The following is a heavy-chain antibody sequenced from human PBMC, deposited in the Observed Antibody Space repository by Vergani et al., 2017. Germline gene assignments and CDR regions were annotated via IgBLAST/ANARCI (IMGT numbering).Heavy chain of an antibody. Sequence: EVQLVESGGGLVQPGRFLRPFCAASGFTLDDYAMHWVRQASGKGLGWVSGISWNSGSIGYADSVKGRFTISRDNAKNSLYLQMNSLRAEDTALYYCAKDHYDFWSGYPNLSPFDLWGRGTLVTVSS. CDR1: GFTLDDYA. CDR3: AKDHYDFWSGYPNLSPFDL. CDR2: ISWNSGSI. D-gene: IGHD3-3*01. J-gene: IGHJ2*01. V-gene: IGHV3-9*01.